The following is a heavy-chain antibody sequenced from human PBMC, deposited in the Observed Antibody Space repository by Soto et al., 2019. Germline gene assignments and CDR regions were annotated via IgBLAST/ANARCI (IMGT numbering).Heavy chain of an antibody. V-gene: IGHV3-73*01. J-gene: IGHJ5*02. CDR2: IRTKPNSYAT. Sequence: ESGGGLVQPGGSLDLSCATSGFDFSGSAMHWVRQSSGRGLEWLGRIRTKPNSYATIYAASVKDRFIISRDDSKKMVYLHMSGLKTEGTAVYYCARPISSGWFDPWGQGTLVSVTS. D-gene: IGHD6-19*01. CDR3: ARPISSGWFDP. CDR1: GFDFSGSA.